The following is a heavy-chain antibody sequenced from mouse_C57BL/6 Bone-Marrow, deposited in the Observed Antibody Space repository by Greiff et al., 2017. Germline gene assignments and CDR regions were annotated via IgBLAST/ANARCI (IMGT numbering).Heavy chain of an antibody. CDR1: GYTFTSYW. CDR2: IDPSDSYT. CDR3: ARPVPYFDV. Sequence: QVQLQQPGAELVMPGASVKLSCKASGYTFTSYWMHWVKQRPGQGLEWIGEIDPSDSYTNYNQKFKGKSTLTVDKSSSTAYMQLISLTSEDSAVYYCARPVPYFDVWGTGTTVTVSS. V-gene: IGHV1-69*01. J-gene: IGHJ1*03. D-gene: IGHD1-1*01.